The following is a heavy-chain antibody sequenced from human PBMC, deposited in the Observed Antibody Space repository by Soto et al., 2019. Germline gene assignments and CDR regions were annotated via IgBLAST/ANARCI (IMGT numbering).Heavy chain of an antibody. CDR2: IHYSGSS. V-gene: IGHV4-30-4*01. D-gene: IGHD5-18*01. Sequence: SETLSLTCTVSGGSVSSGNYCWSWIRQPPGKGLEWIGFIHYSGSSYYNPSLKSRVTISVDTSKNQFSLKLDSVTAADTAVYYCARDLDTATYFDYWGHGTLVTVSS. CDR3: ARDLDTATYFDY. CDR1: GGSVSSGNYC. J-gene: IGHJ4*01.